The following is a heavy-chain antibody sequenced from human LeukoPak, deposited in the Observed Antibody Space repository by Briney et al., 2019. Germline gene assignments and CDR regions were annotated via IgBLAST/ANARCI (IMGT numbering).Heavy chain of an antibody. J-gene: IGHJ4*02. Sequence: GASVKVSCKASGYTFTSYAISWVRQAPGQGLEWMGWISAYDGNTNYAQKFQGRVTMTRNTSISTAYMELSSLRSEDTAVYYCARDSGLRFLEWLFPTWGQGTLVTVSS. CDR1: GYTFTSYA. CDR2: ISAYDGNT. V-gene: IGHV1-18*01. D-gene: IGHD3-3*01. CDR3: ARDSGLRFLEWLFPT.